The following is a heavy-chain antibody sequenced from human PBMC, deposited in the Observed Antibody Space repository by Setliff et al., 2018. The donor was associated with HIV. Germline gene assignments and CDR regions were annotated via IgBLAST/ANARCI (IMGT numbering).Heavy chain of an antibody. CDR1: GSSISNGCY. V-gene: IGHV4-38-2*01. J-gene: IGHJ3*02. CDR3: ARRNSGWYDAFDI. Sequence: SETLSLTCAVSGSSISNGCYWGWIRQPPGKGLEWIGSIYHSGSTYYNPSLKSRVTISVDTSKNQFSLKLSSVTAADTAVYHCARRNSGWYDAFDIWGQGTMVTVSS. D-gene: IGHD6-19*01. CDR2: IYHSGST.